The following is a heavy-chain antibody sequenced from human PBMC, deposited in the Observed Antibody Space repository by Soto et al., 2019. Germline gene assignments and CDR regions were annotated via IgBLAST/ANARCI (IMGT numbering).Heavy chain of an antibody. CDR2: IYYSGST. CDR3: ARDRADMVTDYHPMFDL. Sequence: PSETLSLTCTVSGGSISSGDYYWSWIRQPPGKGLEWIGYIYYSGSTYYNPSLKSRVTISVDTSKNTLYLQLNSLGAEDTAVYYCARDRADMVTDYHPMFDLWGQGALVTVSS. V-gene: IGHV4-30-4*01. J-gene: IGHJ5*02. D-gene: IGHD4-17*01. CDR1: GGSISSGDYY.